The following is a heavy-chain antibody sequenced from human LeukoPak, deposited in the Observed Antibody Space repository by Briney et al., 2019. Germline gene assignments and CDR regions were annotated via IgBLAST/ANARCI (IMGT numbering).Heavy chain of an antibody. D-gene: IGHD3-10*01. J-gene: IGHJ6*03. V-gene: IGHV4-59*01. Sequence: SETLSLTCAVYGGSFSGYYWSWIRQPPGKGLEWIGYIYYSGSTNYNPSLKSRVTISVDTSKNQFSLKLSSVTAADMAVYYCARAFHWFGGFMDVWGKGTTVTISS. CDR1: GGSFSGYY. CDR3: ARAFHWFGGFMDV. CDR2: IYYSGST.